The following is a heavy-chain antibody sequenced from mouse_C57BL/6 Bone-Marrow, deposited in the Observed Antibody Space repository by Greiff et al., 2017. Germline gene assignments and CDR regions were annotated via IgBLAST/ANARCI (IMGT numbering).Heavy chain of an antibody. CDR1: GYSIPSGYY. V-gene: IGHV3-6*01. CDR3: ARDRYYGSSYWYFDV. CDR2: ISYDGSN. D-gene: IGHD1-1*01. Sequence: EVQLQESGPGLVKPSQSLSLTCSVTGYSIPSGYYWNWIRQFPGNKLEWMGYISYDGSNNYNPSLKNRISITRDTSKNQFFLKLKSVTTEDTATYYCARDRYYGSSYWYFDVWGTGTTVTVSS. J-gene: IGHJ1*03.